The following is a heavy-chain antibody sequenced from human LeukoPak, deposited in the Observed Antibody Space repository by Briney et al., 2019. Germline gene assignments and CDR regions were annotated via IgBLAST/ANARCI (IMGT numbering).Heavy chain of an antibody. J-gene: IGHJ4*02. CDR1: GFTFSSYV. V-gene: IGHV3-23*01. CDR3: AKSGYNWNYWFDY. Sequence: GGSLRLSCAASGFTFSSYVMSWVRQAPGKGLEWVSAISGSGGSAYYPDSVKGRFTISRDNSKNTLYLQMNRLRAEDTAVYYCAKSGYNWNYWFDYWGQGTLVTVSS. D-gene: IGHD1-7*01. CDR2: ISGSGGSA.